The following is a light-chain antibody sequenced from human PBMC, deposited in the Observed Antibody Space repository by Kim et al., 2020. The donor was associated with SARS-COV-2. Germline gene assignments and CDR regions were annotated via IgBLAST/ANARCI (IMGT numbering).Light chain of an antibody. Sequence: VSPGERATLSCRASQSVSNNLAWYQQKPGQAPRRLIYGASTRATGIPAGFSGSGSETEFTLTINNLQSEDFAVYYCQQYNDWPQTFGQGTKVDIK. CDR2: GAS. V-gene: IGKV3-15*01. CDR3: QQYNDWPQT. J-gene: IGKJ1*01. CDR1: QSVSNN.